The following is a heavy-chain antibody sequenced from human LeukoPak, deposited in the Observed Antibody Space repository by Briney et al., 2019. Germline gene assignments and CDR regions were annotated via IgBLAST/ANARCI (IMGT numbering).Heavy chain of an antibody. CDR2: IYSGAST. V-gene: IGHV3-66*01. D-gene: IGHD3-22*01. CDR3: ARGLMGGYPYFEN. Sequence: GGPLRLSCAASRFIFSSYAMSWVRQTPGKGLEWVSVIYSGASTYYADSVKGRFTISRDNSKNTLYLQMNSLRAEDTAFYYCARGLMGGYPYFENWGQGTLVTVSS. J-gene: IGHJ4*02. CDR1: RFIFSSYA.